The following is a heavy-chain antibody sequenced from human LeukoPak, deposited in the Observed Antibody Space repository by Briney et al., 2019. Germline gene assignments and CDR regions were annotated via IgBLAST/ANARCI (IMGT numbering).Heavy chain of an antibody. D-gene: IGHD3-10*01. CDR1: GYTLTELS. CDR3: ATGGMYYYGSGSYIAY. J-gene: IGHJ4*02. CDR2: FDPEDGET. Sequence: ASVKVSCKVSGYTLTELSMHWVRRAPGKGLEWMGGFDPEDGETIYAQKFQGRVTMTEDTSTDTAYMELSSLRSEDTAVYYCATGGMYYYGSGSYIAYWGQGTLVTVSS. V-gene: IGHV1-24*01.